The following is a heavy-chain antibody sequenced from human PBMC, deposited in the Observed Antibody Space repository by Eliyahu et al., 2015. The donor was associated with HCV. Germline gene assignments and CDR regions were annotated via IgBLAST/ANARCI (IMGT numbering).Heavy chain of an antibody. D-gene: IGHD3-10*01. CDR2: IKSKTDGGTT. Sequence: EVQLVESGGGLVKPGGSLRLSCAASVFTFSNAWVNWVRQAPGKGLEWVGLIKSKTDGGTTDYAAPVKGRFTISRDDSKNTLYLQMNSLKTEDTAIYYCATYYYGSGSPPWTIGMDVWGQGTTVTVSS. J-gene: IGHJ6*02. CDR3: ATYYYGSGSPPWTIGMDV. V-gene: IGHV3-15*07. CDR1: VFTFSNAW.